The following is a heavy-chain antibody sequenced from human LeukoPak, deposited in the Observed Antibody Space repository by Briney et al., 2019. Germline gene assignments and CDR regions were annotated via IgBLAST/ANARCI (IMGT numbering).Heavy chain of an antibody. Sequence: SETLSLTCTVSGGSVSSSSYYWGWIRQPPGKGLEWIGSIFYSGNTYYNPSLKSRVTISVDTSKNQFSLKLSSVTAADTAVYYCARETITGTTLYFDYWGQGTLVTVSS. J-gene: IGHJ4*02. CDR3: ARETITGTTLYFDY. CDR1: GGSVSSSSYY. V-gene: IGHV4-39*07. D-gene: IGHD1-7*01. CDR2: IFYSGNT.